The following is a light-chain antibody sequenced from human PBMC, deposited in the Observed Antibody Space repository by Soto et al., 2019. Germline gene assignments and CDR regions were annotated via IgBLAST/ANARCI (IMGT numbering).Light chain of an antibody. CDR2: GVS. Sequence: QSALTQPPSASGSPGQSVAISCTGTSSDVGGYNYVSWYQHHPGNAPKLMIYGVSRRPSGVSDRFSGSKSGNTASLTVSGLQAEDEADYYCSSYSGSSNWVFGGGTKLTV. V-gene: IGLV2-8*01. CDR1: SSDVGGYNY. CDR3: SSYSGSSNWV. J-gene: IGLJ3*02.